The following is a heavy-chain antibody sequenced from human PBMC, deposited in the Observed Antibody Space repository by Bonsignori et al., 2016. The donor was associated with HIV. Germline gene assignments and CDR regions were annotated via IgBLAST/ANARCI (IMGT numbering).Heavy chain of an antibody. J-gene: IGHJ4*02. V-gene: IGHV1-18*01. Sequence: WVRQAPGQGLEWMGWISAYNGNTNYAQKLQGRVTMTTDTSTSTAYMELRSLRSDDTAVYYCARGYYYDSSGYPRPSRPLFDYWGQGTLVTVSS. CDR2: ISAYNGNT. CDR3: ARGYYYDSSGYPRPSRPLFDY. D-gene: IGHD3-22*01.